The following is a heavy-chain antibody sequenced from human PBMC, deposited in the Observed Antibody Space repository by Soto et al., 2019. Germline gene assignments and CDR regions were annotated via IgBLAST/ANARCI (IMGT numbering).Heavy chain of an antibody. Sequence: QVQLVESGGGVVQPGRSLRLSCAASGFSFSSYGMHWVRQAPGKGLDWVAVIWYDGSNKYYADSVKGRFTISRDNSKNTLYLQMNSLRAEDTAVYYCARALGVYCGGDCALDYWGQGTLVTVSS. CDR1: GFSFSSYG. D-gene: IGHD2-21*02. V-gene: IGHV3-33*01. J-gene: IGHJ4*02. CDR2: IWYDGSNK. CDR3: ARALGVYCGGDCALDY.